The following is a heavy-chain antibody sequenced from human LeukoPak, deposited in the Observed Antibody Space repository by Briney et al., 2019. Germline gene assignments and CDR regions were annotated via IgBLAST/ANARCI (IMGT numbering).Heavy chain of an antibody. CDR1: GFNFTTYG. CDR3: ARGGNKEFDY. Sequence: GGSLRLSCAASGFNFTTYGMHWVRQSPGKGLEWVALVWYDGSIKYYADSVKGRFTISRDNSKNTLFLQMSSLRAEDTAVYYCARGGNKEFDYWGQGTLVTVSS. D-gene: IGHD2/OR15-2a*01. CDR2: VWYDGSIK. J-gene: IGHJ4*02. V-gene: IGHV3-33*01.